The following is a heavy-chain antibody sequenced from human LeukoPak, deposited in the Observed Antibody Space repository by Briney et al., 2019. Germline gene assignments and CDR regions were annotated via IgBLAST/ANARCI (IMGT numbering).Heavy chain of an antibody. D-gene: IGHD6-6*01. J-gene: IGHJ4*02. CDR1: GGSISSGGYY. Sequence: PSETLSLTCTVSGGSISSGGYYWSWMRQHPGKGLEWIGYIYYSGSTYYNPSLKSRVTISVDTSKNQFSLKLTSVTAADTAVYYCARGYGSSLELDYWGQGTLVTVSS. CDR3: ARGYGSSLELDY. CDR2: IYYSGST. V-gene: IGHV4-31*03.